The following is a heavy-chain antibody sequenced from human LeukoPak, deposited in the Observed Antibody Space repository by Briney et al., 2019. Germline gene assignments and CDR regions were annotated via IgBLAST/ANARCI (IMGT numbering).Heavy chain of an antibody. V-gene: IGHV3-53*01. D-gene: IGHD5-24*01. CDR3: ASDGYNYFEF. CDR2: IYSDGSTT. CDR1: GFTSNY. Sequence: PGGSLRLSCAASGFTSNYMSWVRQAPGKGLEWISLIYSDGSTTYYADSVKGRFTISRDNSKNTFYLQMNRLRPEDTAVYYCASDGYNYFEFWGQGTLVTVAS. J-gene: IGHJ4*02.